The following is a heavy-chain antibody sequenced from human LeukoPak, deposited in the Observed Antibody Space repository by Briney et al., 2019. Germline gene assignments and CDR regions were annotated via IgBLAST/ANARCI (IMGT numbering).Heavy chain of an antibody. CDR2: INPNSGGT. D-gene: IGHD6-19*01. J-gene: IGHJ4*02. CDR1: GYTFTGYY. Sequence: ASVKVSCKASGYTFTGYYMHWVRQAPGQGLEWMGRINPNSGGTNYAQKFQGRVTMTRDTSISTAYMELSRLRSDDTAVYYCARGRSRSGYSSGWYPIPFDYWGQGTLVTVPS. V-gene: IGHV1-2*06. CDR3: ARGRSRSGYSSGWYPIPFDY.